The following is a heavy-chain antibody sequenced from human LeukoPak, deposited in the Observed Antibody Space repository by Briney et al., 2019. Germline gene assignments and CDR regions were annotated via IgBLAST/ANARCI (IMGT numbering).Heavy chain of an antibody. CDR3: ARSPLRYFEYGYYYGLDV. D-gene: IGHD3-9*01. Sequence: SVKVSCKASGGTFSSYAIYWVRQAPGQGLEWMGGIIPIFGTANYAQKFQGRDTITADESTRTAYMELSSLRSEDTAVYYCARSPLRYFEYGYYYGLDVWGQGTTVTVSS. CDR2: IIPIFGTA. J-gene: IGHJ6*02. CDR1: GGTFSSYA. V-gene: IGHV1-69*13.